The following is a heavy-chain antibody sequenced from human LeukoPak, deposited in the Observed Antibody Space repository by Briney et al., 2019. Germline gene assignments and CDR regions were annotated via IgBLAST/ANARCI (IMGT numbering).Heavy chain of an antibody. CDR2: IIPIFGTA. J-gene: IGHJ4*02. V-gene: IGHV1-69*01. Sequence: SVKVSCKASGGTFSSYAISWVRQAPGQGLEWMGGIIPIFGTATYAQKFQGRVTITADESTSTAYMELSSLRSEDTAVYYCASSHAGRGSSGYDGGGFDYWGQGTLVTVSS. CDR3: ASSHAGRGSSGYDGGGFDY. CDR1: GGTFSSYA. D-gene: IGHD5-12*01.